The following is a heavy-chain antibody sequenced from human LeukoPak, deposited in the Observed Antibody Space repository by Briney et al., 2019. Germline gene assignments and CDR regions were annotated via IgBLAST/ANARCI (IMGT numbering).Heavy chain of an antibody. CDR3: AREKAAAGDY. J-gene: IGHJ4*02. V-gene: IGHV3-74*01. D-gene: IGHD6-13*01. CDR1: GFTFSGSW. Sequence: GGSLRLSCAASGFTFSGSWMHRVRQAPGKGLVWVSRITNDGSSTTYADFVKGRFTISRDNAKNTLYLQMNSLRAEDTAVYYCAREKAAAGDYWGQGTLVTVSS. CDR2: ITNDGSST.